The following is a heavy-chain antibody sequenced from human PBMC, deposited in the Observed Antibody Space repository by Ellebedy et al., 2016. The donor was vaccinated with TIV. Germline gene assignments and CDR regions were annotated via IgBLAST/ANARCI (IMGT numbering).Heavy chain of an antibody. J-gene: IGHJ4*02. CDR1: DGSLSSGDYY. CDR2: IYYSGST. Sequence: SETLSLXXTVSDGSLSSGDYYWSWIRQPPGKGLEWVGYIYYSGSTDYYPSLKGRVTISVDTSRNQFSLKVRSVTAADTAIYYCPRGADYFDSWGQGALVTVSS. CDR3: PRGADYFDS. V-gene: IGHV4-30-4*01.